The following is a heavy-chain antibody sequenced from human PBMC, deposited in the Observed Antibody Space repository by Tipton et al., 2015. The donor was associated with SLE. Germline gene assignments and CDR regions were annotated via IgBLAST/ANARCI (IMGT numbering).Heavy chain of an antibody. CDR3: ASCETAGNAFDI. D-gene: IGHD6-13*01. J-gene: IGHJ3*02. CDR2: LYHSGST. Sequence: PGLVKPSETLSLTCAVSGYSINSGYYWGWIRQPPGKGLEWIGSLYHSGSTYYNPSLKSRVTISVDTSKNQFSLKLSSVTAADTAVYYCASCETAGNAFDIWGQGAMVSVSS. V-gene: IGHV4-38-2*01. CDR1: GYSINSGYY.